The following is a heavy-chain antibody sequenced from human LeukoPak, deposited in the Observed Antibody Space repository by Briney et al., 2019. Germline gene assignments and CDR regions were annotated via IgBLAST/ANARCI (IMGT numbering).Heavy chain of an antibody. J-gene: IGHJ6*03. CDR2: IIPIFGTA. D-gene: IGHD3-9*01. CDR3: ARSPTAHMKAYFDWLPHYYYMDV. CDR1: GGTFSSYA. Sequence: GASVKVSCKASGGTFSSYAISWVRQAPGQGLEWMGGIIPIFGTANYAQKFQGRVTITADKSTSTAYMELSSLRSEDTAVYYCARSPTAHMKAYFDWLPHYYYMDVWGKGTTVTISS. V-gene: IGHV1-69*06.